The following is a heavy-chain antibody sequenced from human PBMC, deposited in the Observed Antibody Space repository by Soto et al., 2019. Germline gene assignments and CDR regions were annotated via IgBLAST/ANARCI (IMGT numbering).Heavy chain of an antibody. J-gene: IGHJ4*02. CDR3: ARHTPAISISDH. CDR1: GGSISSSSYY. D-gene: IGHD2-15*01. Sequence: QLQLQESGPGLVKPSETLSLTCTVSGGSISSSSYYWGWIRQPPGRGLEWIGSIYYSGSTYYNPPLKSRVPIPLDTSKHQFSLKLSSVTAADTAVYYCARHTPAISISDHWGQGTLVTVSS. V-gene: IGHV4-39*01. CDR2: IYYSGST.